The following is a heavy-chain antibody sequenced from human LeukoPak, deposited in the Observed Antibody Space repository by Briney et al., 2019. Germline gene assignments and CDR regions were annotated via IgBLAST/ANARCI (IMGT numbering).Heavy chain of an antibody. CDR2: ISGSGGST. CDR3: AKVGHGYSSIPLLDY. D-gene: IGHD6-13*01. V-gene: IGHV3-23*01. Sequence: GGSLRLSCAASGFTFSSYWMSWVRQAPGKGLEWVSAISGSGGSTYYADSVKGRFTISRDNSKNTLYLQMNSLRAEDTAVYYCAKVGHGYSSIPLLDYWGQGTLATVSS. J-gene: IGHJ4*02. CDR1: GFTFSSYW.